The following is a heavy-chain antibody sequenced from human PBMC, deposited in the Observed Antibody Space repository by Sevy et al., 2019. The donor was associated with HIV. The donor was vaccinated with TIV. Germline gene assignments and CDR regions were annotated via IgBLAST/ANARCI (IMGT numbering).Heavy chain of an antibody. J-gene: IGHJ4*02. V-gene: IGHV3-33*01. CDR1: GFSISGYG. D-gene: IGHD6-19*01. CDR3: AREDIRVAGIGYYFHS. CDR2: IWYDGTNK. Sequence: GGSLRLSCAASGFSISGYGMHWVRQAPGKGPEWVAVIWYDGTNKEYADSVKGRFTISRDNSKNTLYLQMNSLRAEDTAVYYCAREDIRVAGIGYYFHSWGQGTLVTVSS.